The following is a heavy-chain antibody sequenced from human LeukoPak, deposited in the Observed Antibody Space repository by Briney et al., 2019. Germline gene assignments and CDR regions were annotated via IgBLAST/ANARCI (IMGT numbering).Heavy chain of an antibody. CDR3: ARVVVVAATYWFDP. CDR1: GGSISSSSYY. Sequence: SETLSLTCTVSGGSISSSSYYWGWIRQPPGKGLEWIGSIYYSGSTYYNPSLKSRVTISVDTSKNQFSLKLSSVTAADTAVYYCARVVVVAATYWFDPWGQGTLVTVSS. D-gene: IGHD2-15*01. V-gene: IGHV4-39*07. CDR2: IYYSGST. J-gene: IGHJ5*02.